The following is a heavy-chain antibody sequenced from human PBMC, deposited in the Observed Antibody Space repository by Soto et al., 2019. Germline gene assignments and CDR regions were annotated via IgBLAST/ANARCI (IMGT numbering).Heavy chain of an antibody. D-gene: IGHD2-2*01. J-gene: IGHJ6*03. V-gene: IGHV1-46*03. CDR3: ARGDIIVVPAAAGHYYFMDV. CDR2: INPKVGST. CDR1: GYTFTKYY. Sequence: QVQLVQSGAEVKKPGPSVKVSCKASGYTFTKYYLHWVRQAPGQGLEWMGIINPKVGSTNYAQKFQGRVTMTRDTSTSTVYMELSSLRSEDTAVFYCARGDIIVVPAAAGHYYFMDVWGKGTTVTVSS.